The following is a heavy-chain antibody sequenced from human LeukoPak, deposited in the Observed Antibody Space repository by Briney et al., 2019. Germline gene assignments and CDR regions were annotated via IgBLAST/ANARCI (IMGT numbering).Heavy chain of an antibody. J-gene: IGHJ4*02. CDR3: ARAGGSSGYPFDY. D-gene: IGHD3-22*01. V-gene: IGHV3-13*01. Sequence: QPGRSLRLSCAASGFTFSSYDMHWVRQATGKGLEWVSAIGTAGDTYYPGSVKGRFTISRENAKNSLYLQMNSLRAGDTAVYYCARAGGSSGYPFDYWGQGTLVTVSS. CDR2: IGTAGDT. CDR1: GFTFSSYD.